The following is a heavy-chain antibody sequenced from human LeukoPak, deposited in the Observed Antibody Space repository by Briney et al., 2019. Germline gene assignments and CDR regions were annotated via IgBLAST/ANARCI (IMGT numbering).Heavy chain of an antibody. J-gene: IGHJ6*02. Sequence: ASVKVSCKASGYTFTSYDINWVRQATGQGLEWMGWMNPNSGNTGYAQKFQGRVTMTRNTSISTAYMELSSLRSEDTAVYYCARGHTVTTSAYYYYYGMDVWGQGTTVTVSS. V-gene: IGHV1-8*01. CDR2: MNPNSGNT. CDR1: GYTFTSYD. D-gene: IGHD4-17*01. CDR3: ARGHTVTTSAYYYYYGMDV.